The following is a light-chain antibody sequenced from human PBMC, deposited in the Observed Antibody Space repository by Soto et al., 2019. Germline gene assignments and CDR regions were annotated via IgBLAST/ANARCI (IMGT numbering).Light chain of an antibody. CDR1: QSLSSW. CDR2: KAS. Sequence: DIQMTQSPSTLSASVGDRVTITCRASQSLSSWLAWYQQKPGKAPKLLIYKASDLESGVPSRFSGSGSGTEFTLTISSLQPDDFTTYCCQQYISYPWTFGQGTKVELK. CDR3: QQYISYPWT. J-gene: IGKJ1*01. V-gene: IGKV1-5*03.